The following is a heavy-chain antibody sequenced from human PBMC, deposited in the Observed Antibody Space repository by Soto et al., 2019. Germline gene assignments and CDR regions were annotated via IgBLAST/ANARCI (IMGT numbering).Heavy chain of an antibody. J-gene: IGHJ4*02. V-gene: IGHV4-30-2*06. Sequence: QLRLQESGSRVVRTSETLSLTCTVSGGSITYGGFSWSWIRQSPGKGLEWIGYISHLENTYFHPTLKGRRTMSMERSKNQFSLNRIPVTAADRAVYFCPRGGGNAPFDSWGQGVRVSVSS. CDR2: ISHLENT. D-gene: IGHD6-25*01. CDR1: GGSITYGGFS. CDR3: PRGGGNAPFDS.